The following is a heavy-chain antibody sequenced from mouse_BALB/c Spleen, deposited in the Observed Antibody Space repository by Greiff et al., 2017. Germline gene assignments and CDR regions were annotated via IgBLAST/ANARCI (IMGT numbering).Heavy chain of an antibody. J-gene: IGHJ4*01. CDR3: VRRGDYAMDY. V-gene: IGHV10S3*01. Sequence: EAGGGLVQPKGSLKLSCAASGFTFNTNAMNWVRQAPGKGLEWVARIRSKSNNYATYYADSVKDRFTISRDDSQSMLYLQMNNLKTEDTAMYYCVRRGDYAMDYWGQGTSVTVSS. CDR1: GFTFNTNA. CDR2: IRSKSNNYAT.